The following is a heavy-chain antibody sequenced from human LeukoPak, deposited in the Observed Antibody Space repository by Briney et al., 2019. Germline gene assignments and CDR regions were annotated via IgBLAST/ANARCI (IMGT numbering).Heavy chain of an antibody. CDR3: ARWFYCGSAYFDC. CDR2: IYTSGST. J-gene: IGHJ4*02. Sequence: SETLSLTCTVSGGSISSGGYYWSWIRQPAGKGLEWIGRIYTSGSTNYNPSLKSRVTISVDTSKNQFSLKLSSVTAADTAVYYCARWFYCGSAYFDCWGQGTLVTVSS. V-gene: IGHV4-61*02. D-gene: IGHD3-10*01. CDR1: GGSISSGGYY.